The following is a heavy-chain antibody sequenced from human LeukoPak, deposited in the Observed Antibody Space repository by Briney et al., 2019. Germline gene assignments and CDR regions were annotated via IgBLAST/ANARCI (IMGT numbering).Heavy chain of an antibody. D-gene: IGHD3-16*01. J-gene: IGHJ4*02. CDR2: TYYRSKWYN. CDR3: ARGRNFGFDY. Sequence: SQTLSLTCAISGDSFSSNSVAWNWIRQSPSRGLEWLGRTYYRSKWYNEYALSVKSRVTVTPDTSKDQFSLQLNSVTPEDTAVYYCARGRNFGFDYWGQGTLVTVSS. CDR1: GDSFSSNSVA. V-gene: IGHV6-1*01.